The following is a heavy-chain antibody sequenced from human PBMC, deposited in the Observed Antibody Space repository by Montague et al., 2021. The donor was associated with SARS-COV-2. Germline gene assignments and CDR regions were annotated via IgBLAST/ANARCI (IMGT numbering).Heavy chain of an antibody. D-gene: IGHD1-26*01. CDR2: IYSGGSST. V-gene: IGHV3-23*03. Sequence: SLRLSWAASEFTFSSYAMSWFRQAPGKGLEWVSAIYSGGSSTFYADSVKGRFTISRDNSKNTLYLQMNSLRAEDTAVYYCAKSAWGVTDAFDIWGQGTMVTVSS. CDR1: EFTFSSYA. J-gene: IGHJ3*02. CDR3: AKSAWGVTDAFDI.